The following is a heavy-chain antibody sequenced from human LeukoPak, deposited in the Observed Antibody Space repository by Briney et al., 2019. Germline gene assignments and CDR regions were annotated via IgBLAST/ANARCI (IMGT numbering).Heavy chain of an antibody. CDR3: AKPYDYSNYGHYGMDV. CDR1: GFTFSAYA. V-gene: IGHV3-23*01. CDR2: ISGSGSST. J-gene: IGHJ6*02. Sequence: GGSLRLSCAVSGFTFSAYAIEWVRQAPGKGLEWVSAISGSGSSTYYADSVKGRFTISRDNSKNTLYLQMNSLRAEDTAVYYCAKPYDYSNYGHYGMDVWGQGTTVTVSS. D-gene: IGHD4-4*01.